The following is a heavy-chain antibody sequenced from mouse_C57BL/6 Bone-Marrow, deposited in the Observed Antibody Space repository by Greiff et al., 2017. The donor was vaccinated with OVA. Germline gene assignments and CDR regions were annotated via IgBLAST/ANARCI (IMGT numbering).Heavy chain of an antibody. J-gene: IGHJ1*03. CDR3: ALLLRWYFDV. V-gene: IGHV1-63*01. D-gene: IGHD1-1*01. CDR2: IYPGGGYT. Sequence: QVHVKQSGAELVRPGTSVKMSCKASGYTFTNYWIGWAKQRPGHGLEWIGDIYPGGGYTNYNEKFKGKATLTADKSSSTAYMQFSSLTSEDSAIYYCALLLRWYFDVWGTGTTVTVSS. CDR1: GYTFTNYW.